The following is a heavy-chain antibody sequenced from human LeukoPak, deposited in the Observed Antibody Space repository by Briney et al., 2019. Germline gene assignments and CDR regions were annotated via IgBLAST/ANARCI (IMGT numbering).Heavy chain of an antibody. J-gene: IGHJ4*02. Sequence: PGGSLRLSCAASGFTFSSYSMNWVRQAPGKGLEWVSCISGSSGTRYYADSVKGRFTISRDNAKNSLYLQMNSLRAEDTAVYYCARAPYTSGWYRGDNDYWGQGTLVTVSS. CDR3: ARAPYTSGWYRGDNDY. CDR2: ISGSSGTR. V-gene: IGHV3-48*01. D-gene: IGHD6-19*01. CDR1: GFTFSSYS.